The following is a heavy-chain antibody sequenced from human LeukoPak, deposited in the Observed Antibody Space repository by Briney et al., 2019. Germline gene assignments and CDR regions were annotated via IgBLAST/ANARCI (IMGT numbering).Heavy chain of an antibody. CDR3: ARDSLRAGIGYSYGFTGDY. V-gene: IGHV3-21*01. D-gene: IGHD5-18*01. CDR1: GFTFSSYS. J-gene: IGHJ4*02. CDR2: ISSSSSYI. Sequence: RTGGSLRLSCAASGFTFSSYSMNWVRQAPGKGLEWVSSISSSSSYIYYADSVKGRFTISRDNAKNSLYLQMNSLRAEDTAVYYCARDSLRAGIGYSYGFTGDYWGQGTLVTVSS.